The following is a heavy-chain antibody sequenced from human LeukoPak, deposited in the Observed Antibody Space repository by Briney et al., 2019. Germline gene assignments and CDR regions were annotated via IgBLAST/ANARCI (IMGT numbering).Heavy chain of an antibody. CDR3: ARGGYYGSGNDFRFDP. D-gene: IGHD3-10*01. CDR1: GGSIGSSNW. CDR2: IYHSGST. J-gene: IGHJ5*02. Sequence: SETLSLTCAVSGGSIGSSNWWSWIRQPPGKGLGWIGEIYHSGSTNYNPSLKSRVTISVDTSKNQFSLKLSSVTAADTAVYYCARGGYYGSGNDFRFDPWGQGTLVTVSS. V-gene: IGHV4-4*02.